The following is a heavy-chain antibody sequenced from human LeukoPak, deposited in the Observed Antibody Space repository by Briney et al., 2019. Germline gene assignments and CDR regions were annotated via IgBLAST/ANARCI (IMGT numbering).Heavy chain of an antibody. J-gene: IGHJ4*02. V-gene: IGHV3-33*01. Sequence: GGSPRLSCAASGFTFSSYGMHWVRQAPGKGLEWVAVIWYDGSNKYYADSVKGRFTISRDNSKNTLYLQMNSLRAEDTAVYCCARGRQQLVRIIDYWGQGTLVTVSS. D-gene: IGHD6-13*01. CDR3: ARGRQQLVRIIDY. CDR2: IWYDGSNK. CDR1: GFTFSSYG.